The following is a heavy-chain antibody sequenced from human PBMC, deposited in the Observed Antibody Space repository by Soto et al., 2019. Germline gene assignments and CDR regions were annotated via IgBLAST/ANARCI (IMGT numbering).Heavy chain of an antibody. J-gene: IGHJ4*02. CDR1: GFTFSSYE. V-gene: IGHV3-48*03. CDR3: ARDTTLRATVRTFDY. CDR2: ISGSGSTI. Sequence: LRLSCAASGFTFSSYEMHWVRQAPGKGLEWVSYISGSGSTIYYADSVKGRFTISRDNAKNSVYLQMNSLRAEDTAVYYCARDTTLRATVRTFDYWGQGTLVTVSS. D-gene: IGHD4-4*01.